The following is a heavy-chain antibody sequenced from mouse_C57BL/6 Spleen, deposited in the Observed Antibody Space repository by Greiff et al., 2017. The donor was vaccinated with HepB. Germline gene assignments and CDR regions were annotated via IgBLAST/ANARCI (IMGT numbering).Heavy chain of an antibody. CDR2: ISDGGSYT. V-gene: IGHV5-4*03. CDR3: ARGGGTNGGAWFAY. CDR1: GFTFSSYA. J-gene: IGHJ3*01. Sequence: EVKLVESGGGLVKPGGSLKLSCAASGFTFSSYAMSWVRQTPEKRLEWVATISDGGSYTYYPDNVKGRFTISRDNAKNNLYLQMSHLKSEDTAMYYCARGGGTNGGAWFAYWGQGTLVTVSA. D-gene: IGHD4-1*01.